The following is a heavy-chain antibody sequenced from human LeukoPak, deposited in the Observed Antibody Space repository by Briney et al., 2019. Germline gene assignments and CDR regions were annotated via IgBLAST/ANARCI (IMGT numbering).Heavy chain of an antibody. Sequence: GGSLRLSCAASGFTFSSYGMHWVRQAPGKGLEWVAFIRYDGSNKYYTDSVKGRFTISRDNPKNTLYLQMNSLRAEDSAVYYCANHPEDYYDSSGASWGQGALVTVSS. J-gene: IGHJ5*02. V-gene: IGHV3-30*02. D-gene: IGHD3-22*01. CDR2: IRYDGSNK. CDR1: GFTFSSYG. CDR3: ANHPEDYYDSSGAS.